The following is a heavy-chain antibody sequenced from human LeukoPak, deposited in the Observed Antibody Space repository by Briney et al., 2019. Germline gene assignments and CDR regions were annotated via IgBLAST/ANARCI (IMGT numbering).Heavy chain of an antibody. J-gene: IGHJ5*02. V-gene: IGHV4-34*01. CDR1: GGSFGGYY. CDR3: ASGGGQQLVLGNWFDP. Sequence: PSETLSLTCAVYGGSFGGYYWSWIRQPPGKGLEWIGEINHSGSTNYNPSLKSRVTISVDTSKNQFSLKLSSVTAADTAVYYCASGGGQQLVLGNWFDPWGQGTLVTVSS. CDR2: INHSGST. D-gene: IGHD6-13*01.